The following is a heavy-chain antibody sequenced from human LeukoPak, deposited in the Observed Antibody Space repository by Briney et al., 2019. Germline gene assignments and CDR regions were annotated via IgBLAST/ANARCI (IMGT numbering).Heavy chain of an antibody. Sequence: SETLSLTCTVSGGSISSSSYYWSWIRQPAGKGLEWIGRIYTSGSTYYNPSLKSRVTMSVDTSKNQFSLRLRSVTAADTAVYYCARDQDYGDYRDWGQGTLVTVSS. CDR1: GGSISSSSYY. D-gene: IGHD4-17*01. V-gene: IGHV4-61*02. CDR2: IYTSGST. J-gene: IGHJ4*02. CDR3: ARDQDYGDYRD.